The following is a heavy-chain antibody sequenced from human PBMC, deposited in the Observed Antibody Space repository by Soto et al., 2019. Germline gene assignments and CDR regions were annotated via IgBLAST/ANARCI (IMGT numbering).Heavy chain of an antibody. V-gene: IGHV4-39*01. J-gene: IGHJ5*02. CDR2: IHHTGST. Sequence: SVTLSLTCSVSGRSISEINSYWGWIRQTPGEGLEWIGTIHHTGSTYYNPSLKSRVIISLDTSKNQFSLQLSSVTAADTALYYSAGPDGGYGTGYSWCGPWGQGTRVTVAS. CDR1: GRSISEINSY. D-gene: IGHD5-12*01. CDR3: AGPDGGYGTGYSWCGP.